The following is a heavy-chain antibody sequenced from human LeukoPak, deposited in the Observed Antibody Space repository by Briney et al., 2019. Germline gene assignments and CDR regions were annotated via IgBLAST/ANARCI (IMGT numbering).Heavy chain of an antibody. CDR3: AKGYCSGDSCPTIDF. V-gene: IGHV3-30*02. CDR1: GFTFSSYD. D-gene: IGHD2-15*01. CDR2: IRYDGINK. J-gene: IGHJ4*02. Sequence: GGSLRLSCAASGFTFSSYDMHWVRQAPGKGLEWVAFIRYDGINKYYADSVKGRFTMSRDNSKNTLYLQMSSLRVEDTAVYYCAKGYCSGDSCPTIDFWGQGTLVTVSS.